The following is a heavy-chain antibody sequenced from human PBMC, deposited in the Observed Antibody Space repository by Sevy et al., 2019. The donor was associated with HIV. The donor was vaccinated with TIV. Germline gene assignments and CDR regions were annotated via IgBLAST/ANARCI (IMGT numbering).Heavy chain of an antibody. CDR3: ARGPYNSGLRFDF. CDR2: ISFDGGNT. V-gene: IGHV3-30-3*01. Sequence: GGSLRLSCVASGFSLSDYAMHWVRQGPDKGLAWVAVISFDGGNTYYSDAVEGRFTIPRDNSKNTVFLQMNSLSPDDTALYYCARGPYNSGLRFDFWGQGTLVTVSS. D-gene: IGHD5-12*01. CDR1: GFSLSDYA. J-gene: IGHJ4*02.